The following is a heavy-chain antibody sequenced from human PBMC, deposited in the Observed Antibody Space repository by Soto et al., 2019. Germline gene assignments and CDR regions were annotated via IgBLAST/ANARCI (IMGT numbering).Heavy chain of an antibody. V-gene: IGHV3-11*01. CDR3: ARATTGTYVHYYYYMDV. CDR1: GFTFSDYY. CDR2: ISSGSTI. Sequence: GGSLRLSCAASGFTFSDYYMSWIRQAPGKGLEWVSYISSGSTIYYADSVKGRFTISRDNAKNSLYLQMNSLRAEDTAVYYCARATTGTYVHYYYYMDVCGKGTTVTVSS. D-gene: IGHD1-1*01. J-gene: IGHJ6*03.